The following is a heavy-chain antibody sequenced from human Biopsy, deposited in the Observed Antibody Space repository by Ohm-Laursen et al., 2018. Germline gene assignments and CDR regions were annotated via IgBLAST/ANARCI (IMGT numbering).Heavy chain of an antibody. CDR3: ARHDGNGPFALDS. CDR2: AYHGGTT. Sequence: TLSFTCSVSGGSISSGSNYWAWIRQPPGKGLEWIGSAYHGGTTYYSPSVNSRVTISVDASKNQLSLKVTCVTAADTAAYYCARHDGNGPFALDSWGQGTLVTVSS. V-gene: IGHV4-39*01. CDR1: GGSISSGSNY. J-gene: IGHJ4*02. D-gene: IGHD5-24*01.